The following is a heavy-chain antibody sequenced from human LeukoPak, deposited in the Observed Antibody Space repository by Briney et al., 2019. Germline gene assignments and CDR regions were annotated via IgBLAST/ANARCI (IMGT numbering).Heavy chain of an antibody. V-gene: IGHV3-74*01. D-gene: IGHD1-26*01. J-gene: IGHJ4*02. Sequence: GGSLRLSCEGSAFIFSSHWMNWVRHAPGKGLVWVSRIKGDESSTDYADSVRGRFTISRDNSKNTLYVQMNSLRDEDTAVYYCAKDQRWESPHYLDSWGQGTLVTVSS. CDR2: IKGDESST. CDR1: AFIFSSHW. CDR3: AKDQRWESPHYLDS.